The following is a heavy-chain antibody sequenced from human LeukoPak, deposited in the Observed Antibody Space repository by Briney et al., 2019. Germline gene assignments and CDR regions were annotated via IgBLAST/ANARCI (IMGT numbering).Heavy chain of an antibody. Sequence: GGSLRLSCAASGFTFSSYAMSWVRQAPGKGLEWVSAISGSGGSTYYAGSVKGRFTISRDNSKNTLYLQMNSLRAEDTAVHYCAKNVVYGSGSYSYYYYMDVWGKGTTVTVSS. D-gene: IGHD3-10*01. J-gene: IGHJ6*03. CDR1: GFTFSSYA. CDR3: AKNVVYGSGSYSYYYYMDV. V-gene: IGHV3-23*01. CDR2: ISGSGGST.